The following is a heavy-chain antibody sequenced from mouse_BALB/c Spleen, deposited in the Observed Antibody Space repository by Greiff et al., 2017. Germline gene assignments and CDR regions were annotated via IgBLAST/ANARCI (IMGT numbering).Heavy chain of an antibody. CDR2: INPSSGYT. CDR3: ARERRLYYAMDY. CDR1: GYTFTSYT. V-gene: IGHV1-4*02. J-gene: IGHJ4*01. Sequence: QVQLQQSAAELARPGASVKMSCKASGYTFTSYTMHWVKQRPGQGLEWIGYINPSSGYTEYNQKFKDKTTLTADKSSSTAYMQLSSLTSEDSAVYYCARERRLYYAMDYWGQGTSVTVAS. D-gene: IGHD1-2*01.